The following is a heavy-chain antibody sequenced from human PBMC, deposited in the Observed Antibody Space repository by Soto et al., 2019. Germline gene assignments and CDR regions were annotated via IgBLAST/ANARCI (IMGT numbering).Heavy chain of an antibody. Sequence: GGSLRLSCAASGFTFSSYSMNWVRQAPGKGLEWVSYISSSSSTIYYADSVKGRFTISRDNAKNSLYLQMSSLRAEDTAVYYCTRDTEALDYWGLGTLVTVSS. D-gene: IGHD2-8*02. CDR3: TRDTEALDY. J-gene: IGHJ4*02. CDR1: GFTFSSYS. V-gene: IGHV3-48*01. CDR2: ISSSSSTI.